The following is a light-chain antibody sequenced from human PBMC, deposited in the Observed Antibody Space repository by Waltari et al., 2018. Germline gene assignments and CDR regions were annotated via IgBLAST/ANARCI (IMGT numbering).Light chain of an antibody. J-gene: IGKJ4*01. V-gene: IGKV1-33*01. CDR2: DAS. CDR1: QNINTH. Sequence: DVQMTQSPSTLSASVGDRVTITCRASQNINTHLAWYQQKPGKAPKLLIYDASNLETGVTSRFSGSGSGTYFTFTISSLQPEDIATFYCQQYEDLPFTFGGGTKVDIK. CDR3: QQYEDLPFT.